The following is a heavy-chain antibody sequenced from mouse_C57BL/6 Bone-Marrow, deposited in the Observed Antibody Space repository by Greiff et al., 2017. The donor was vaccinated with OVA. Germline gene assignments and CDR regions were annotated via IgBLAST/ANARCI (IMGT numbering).Heavy chain of an antibody. J-gene: IGHJ3*01. CDR2: IDPSDSYT. CDR3: ARAVSLITTERGFAY. Sequence: VQLQQPGAELVKPGASVKLSCKASGYTFTSYWMQWVKQRPGQGLEWIGEIDPSDSYTNYNQKFKGKATLTVDTSSSTAYMQLSRLTSEDSAVYYGARAVSLITTERGFAYWGQGTLVTVSA. CDR1: GYTFTSYW. V-gene: IGHV1-50*01. D-gene: IGHD1-1*01.